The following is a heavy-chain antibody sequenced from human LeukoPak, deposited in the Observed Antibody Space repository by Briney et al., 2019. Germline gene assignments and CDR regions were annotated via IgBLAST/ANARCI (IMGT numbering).Heavy chain of an antibody. CDR1: GYSISSGYY. D-gene: IGHD6-25*01. CDR2: IYHSGST. V-gene: IGHV4-38-2*02. Sequence: SETLSLTCTVSGYSISSGYYWGWIRQPPGKGLEWIGSIYHSGSTYYNPSLKSRVTISVDTSKNQFSLKLSSVTAADTAVDYWGRGETSGGWAPFDSGGQGPLVPVS. J-gene: IGHJ4*02. CDR3: GRGETSGGWAPFDS.